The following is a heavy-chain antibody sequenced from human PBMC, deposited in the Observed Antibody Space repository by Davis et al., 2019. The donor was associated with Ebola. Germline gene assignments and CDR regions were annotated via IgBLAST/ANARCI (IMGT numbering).Heavy chain of an antibody. CDR1: GGTFSSYA. CDR3: ASSANYDFWSGYRYMDV. J-gene: IGHJ6*03. D-gene: IGHD3-3*01. CDR2: IIPIFGTA. V-gene: IGHV1-69*13. Sequence: SVKVSCKASGGTFSSYAISWVRQAPGQGLEWMGGIIPIFGTANYAQKFQGRVTITADESTSTAYMELSSLRSEDTAVYYCASSANYDFWSGYRYMDVWGKGTTVTVSS.